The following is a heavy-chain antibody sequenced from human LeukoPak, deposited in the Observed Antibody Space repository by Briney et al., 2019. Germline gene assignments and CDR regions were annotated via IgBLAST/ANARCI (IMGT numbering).Heavy chain of an antibody. CDR2: IIPIFGTA. J-gene: IGHJ5*02. V-gene: IGHV1-69*13. CDR3: ARDRRGFDP. CDR1: GYTFTDYY. Sequence: SVKVSCKVSGYTFTDYYMHWVQQAPGKGLEWMGGIIPIFGTANYAQKFQGRVTITADESTSTAYMELSSLRSEDTAVYYCARDRRGFDPWGQGTLVTVSS.